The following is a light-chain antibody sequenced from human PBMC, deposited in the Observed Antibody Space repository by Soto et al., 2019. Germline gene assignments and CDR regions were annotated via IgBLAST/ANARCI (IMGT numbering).Light chain of an antibody. J-gene: IGKJ1*01. Sequence: DIPMTQPPSTVSASVGERVTITCRASQNINSWLAWYQQKPGSAPKVLIYDASSLESGVPSRFSGSRSETEFTLTISSLQPDDFATYYCQQYDTYWTFGQGTKVEMK. CDR2: DAS. CDR3: QQYDTYWT. CDR1: QNINSW. V-gene: IGKV1-5*01.